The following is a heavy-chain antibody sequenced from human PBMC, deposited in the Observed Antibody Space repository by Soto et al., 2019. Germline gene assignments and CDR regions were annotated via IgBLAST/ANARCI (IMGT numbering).Heavy chain of an antibody. CDR1: GFTFSSYG. CDR2: ISYDGANK. D-gene: IGHD5-18*01. Sequence: GGSLRLSCAASGFTFSSYGMHWVRQAPGKGLEWVAVISYDGANKYYADSVKGRFTISRDNSKNTLYLQMNSLRAEDTAVYYCAKGRGYSYDVHFDYWGQGTLVTVSS. J-gene: IGHJ4*02. V-gene: IGHV3-30*18. CDR3: AKGRGYSYDVHFDY.